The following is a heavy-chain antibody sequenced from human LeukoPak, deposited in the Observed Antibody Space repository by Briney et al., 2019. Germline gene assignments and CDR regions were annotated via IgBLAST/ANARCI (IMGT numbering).Heavy chain of an antibody. CDR2: INSDGSST. Sequence: HPGGSLRLSCAASGFTFSSYWMHWVRHAPGKGLVWVSRINSDGSSTSYGDSVKGRFTISRDNAKNSLYLQMNSLGAEDTAVYYCARSVGWFAAFDIWGQGTMVTVSS. J-gene: IGHJ3*02. CDR1: GFTFSSYW. V-gene: IGHV3-74*01. CDR3: ARSVGWFAAFDI. D-gene: IGHD2-15*01.